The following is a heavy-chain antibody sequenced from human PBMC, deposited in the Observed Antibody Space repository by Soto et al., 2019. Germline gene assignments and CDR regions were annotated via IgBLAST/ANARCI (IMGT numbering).Heavy chain of an antibody. D-gene: IGHD2-2*03. CDR2: ISYDGSNK. V-gene: IGHV3-30*18. Sequence: PGGSLRLSCAASGFTFSSYGMHWVRQAPGKGLEWVAVISYDGSNKYYADSVKGRFTISRDSSKNTLYLQMNSLRAEDTAVYYCAKDHMDIVVVPAARMNGMDVWGQGTTVTVS. J-gene: IGHJ6*02. CDR3: AKDHMDIVVVPAARMNGMDV. CDR1: GFTFSSYG.